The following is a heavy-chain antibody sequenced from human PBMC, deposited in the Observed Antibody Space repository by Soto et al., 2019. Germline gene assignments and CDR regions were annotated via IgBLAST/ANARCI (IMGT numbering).Heavy chain of an antibody. Sequence: EVQLVESGGGLVKPGGSLTLSCAASGFTFSTYAMNWVRQAPGKGLEWVSVISGSGGSIYYVDSVKGRFTISRDNSKNTLYLQMNSLRADDTAIYYCAKATKGSLYYYYGMDVWGQGTTVTVSS. CDR3: AKATKGSLYYYYGMDV. CDR1: GFTFSTYA. J-gene: IGHJ6*02. V-gene: IGHV3-23*04. CDR2: ISGSGGSI.